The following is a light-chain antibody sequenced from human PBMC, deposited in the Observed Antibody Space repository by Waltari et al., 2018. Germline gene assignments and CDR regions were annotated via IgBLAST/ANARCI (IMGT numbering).Light chain of an antibody. CDR2: GAS. CDR1: QSGTTN. V-gene: IGKV3-15*01. CDR3: HQYNDGPPFN. Sequence: EIVMAQSPASLSVSPGERAIFPCRARQSGTTNVAWYQQKPGQPPRLLIYGASTRATDIPARFSGSGSGTEFTLTITSPQSEDVGVYYCHQYNDGPPFNFGQGTKLEIK. J-gene: IGKJ2*01.